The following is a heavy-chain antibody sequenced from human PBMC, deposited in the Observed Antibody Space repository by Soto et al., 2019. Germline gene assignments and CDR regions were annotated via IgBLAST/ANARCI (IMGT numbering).Heavy chain of an antibody. V-gene: IGHV3-23*01. CDR2: ISGSGGST. CDR3: AKDRASGSIAAAVFAY. D-gene: IGHD6-13*01. J-gene: IGHJ4*02. Sequence: GVSLRLSCAASGFTFSSYAMSWVRQAPGKGLEWVSAISGSGGSTYYADSVKGRFTISRDNSKNTLYLQMNSLRAEDTAVYYCAKDRASGSIAAAVFAYWGQGTLVTVSS. CDR1: GFTFSSYA.